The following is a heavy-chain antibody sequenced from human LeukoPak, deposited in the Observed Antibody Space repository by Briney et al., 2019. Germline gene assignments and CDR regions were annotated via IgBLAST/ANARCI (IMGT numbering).Heavy chain of an antibody. CDR2: ISSSRSYI. V-gene: IGHV3-21*01. J-gene: IGHJ3*02. CDR1: GFTFSSYS. Sequence: GGSLRLSCAASGFTFSSYSMNWVRQAPGKGMEWVSSISSSRSYIQSADSVRGRFTISRDNAKKSVFMEMNSLRAEDTAVYYCARDEWGDAFDIWGQGTMVTVFS. CDR3: ARDEWGDAFDI. D-gene: IGHD1-26*01.